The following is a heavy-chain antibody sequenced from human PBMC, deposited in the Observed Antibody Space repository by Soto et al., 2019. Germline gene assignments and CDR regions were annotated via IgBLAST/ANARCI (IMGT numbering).Heavy chain of an antibody. CDR1: GFTFSSYG. CDR2: ISFDGNIK. D-gene: IGHD2-2*01. CDR3: AKFGVPLKPAVDDF. V-gene: IGHV3-30*18. J-gene: IGHJ3*01. Sequence: TGGSLRLSCVGSGFTFSSYGMHWVRQAPGKGLEWLAVISFDGNIKYSADSVKGRFTISRDNYKNTLYLQMNSLRSEDTAVYYYAKFGVPLKPAVDDFWVQGPLVTVSS.